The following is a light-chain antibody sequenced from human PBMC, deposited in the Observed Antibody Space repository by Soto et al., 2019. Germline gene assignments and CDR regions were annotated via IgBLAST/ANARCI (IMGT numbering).Light chain of an antibody. V-gene: IGLV2-11*01. CDR3: CSYAGSYSFV. Sequence: QSVLAQPRSVSGSHGQSVTISCTGTSSDVGGYNYVSWYQQHPGKAPKLMIYDVTQRPSGVPDRFSGSKSGNTASLTISGLQAEDEADYYCCSYAGSYSFVFGGGTKLTVL. CDR1: SSDVGGYNY. J-gene: IGLJ2*01. CDR2: DVT.